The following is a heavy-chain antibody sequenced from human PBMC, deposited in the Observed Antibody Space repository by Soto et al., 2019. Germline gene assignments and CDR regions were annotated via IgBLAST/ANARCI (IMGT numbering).Heavy chain of an antibody. V-gene: IGHV4-4*02. CDR1: GASITNNNW. CDR2: VFHTGHT. CDR3: TTRGLTTVTTLDY. D-gene: IGHD4-17*01. J-gene: IGHJ4*02. Sequence: SETLSLTCAVSGASITNNNWWSWVRQPPGKGLEWIGEVFHTGHTNYNPSLKSRVTISLDNSKNHFSLRVASVTAADTAMYYCTTRGLTTVTTLDYWGQGALVTIS.